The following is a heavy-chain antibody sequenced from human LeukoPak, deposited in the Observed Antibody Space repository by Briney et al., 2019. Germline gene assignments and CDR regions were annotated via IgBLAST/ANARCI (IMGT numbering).Heavy chain of an antibody. CDR3: ARTLNYYDSSGRNYYYYYGMDV. Sequence: GESLKISCKGSGYSFTSYWIGWVRQMPGKGLERMGIIYPGDSDTRYSPSFQGQVTISADKSISTAYLQWSSLKASDTAMYYCARTLNYYDSSGRNYYYYYGMDVWGQGTTVTVSS. J-gene: IGHJ6*02. CDR1: GYSFTSYW. D-gene: IGHD3-22*01. CDR2: IYPGDSDT. V-gene: IGHV5-51*01.